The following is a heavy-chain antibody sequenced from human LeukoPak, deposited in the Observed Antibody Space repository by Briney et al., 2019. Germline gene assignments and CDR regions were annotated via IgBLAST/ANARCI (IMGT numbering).Heavy chain of an antibody. V-gene: IGHV3-23*01. J-gene: IGHJ1*01. CDR2: ISPSGGIT. D-gene: IGHD3-16*01. CDR1: GFTFSSYE. CDR3: AKDDAWGRYDD. Sequence: GGSLRLSCAASGFTFSSYEMNWVRQAPGKGLEWVSGISPSGGITYYTDSVKGRFTISRDNSKHTVSLQMNSLRGEDTAVYYCAKDDAWGRYDDWGQGTLVTVSS.